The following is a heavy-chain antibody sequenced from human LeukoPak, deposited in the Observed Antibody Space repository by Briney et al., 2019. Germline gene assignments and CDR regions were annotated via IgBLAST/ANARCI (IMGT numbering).Heavy chain of an antibody. Sequence: SETLSLTCTVSGGSVSSGSYYWSWIRQPPGKGLEYIGYTYYSGSTNYNPSLKSRVTMSLDTSKNQFSLKLSSVTAADTAVYYCAREEVPHGFDIWGQGTMVTVSS. V-gene: IGHV4-61*01. CDR1: GGSVSSGSYY. CDR2: TYYSGST. CDR3: AREEVPHGFDI. J-gene: IGHJ3*02.